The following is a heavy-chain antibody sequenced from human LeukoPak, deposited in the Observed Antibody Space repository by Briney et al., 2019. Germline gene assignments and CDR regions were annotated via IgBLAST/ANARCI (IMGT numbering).Heavy chain of an antibody. CDR2: IKSKTDGGTT. D-gene: IGHD3-10*01. Sequence: GGALRLSCAASGFTFNNACMSWVRQAPGKGREWVGRIKSKTDGGTTDYAAPVKGRFTISRDDSKNTLYLKMNSLKTEATAVYYCTRGYWFDPWGQGTLVTVSS. V-gene: IGHV3-15*01. CDR1: GFTFNNAC. CDR3: TRGYWFDP. J-gene: IGHJ5*02.